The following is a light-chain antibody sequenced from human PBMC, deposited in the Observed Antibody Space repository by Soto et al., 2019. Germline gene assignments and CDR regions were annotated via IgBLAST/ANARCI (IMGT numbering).Light chain of an antibody. CDR2: TAS. V-gene: IGKV1-27*01. CDR1: QGIGNN. CDR3: QKYDSVPWS. Sequence: DIQMTQSPSSLSASVGDRVTITCRASQGIGNNLAWYQQKPGKVPKVLIYTASTLHSGVPSRFSGSGSGTDFTLTITSLQPEDVATYFCQKYDSVPWSFGQGTRVEI. J-gene: IGKJ1*01.